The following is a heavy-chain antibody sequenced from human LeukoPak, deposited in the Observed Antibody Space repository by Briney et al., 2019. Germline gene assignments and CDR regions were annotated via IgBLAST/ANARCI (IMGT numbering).Heavy chain of an antibody. CDR1: GFTFEDYA. CDR2: ISWDSGTI. D-gene: IGHD6-13*01. CDR3: AKGSAGDFDY. J-gene: IGHJ4*02. Sequence: GGSLRLSCAAAGFTFEDYAMHWVRQAPGKGLEWVSGISWDSGTIGYADSVKGRFTISRDNAENSLYQQMNSLRAEDTALYYCAKGSAGDFDYWGQGTLVTVSS. V-gene: IGHV3-9*01.